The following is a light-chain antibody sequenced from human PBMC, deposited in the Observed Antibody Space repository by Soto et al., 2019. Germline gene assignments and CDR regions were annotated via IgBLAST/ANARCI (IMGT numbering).Light chain of an antibody. J-gene: IGLJ3*02. V-gene: IGLV1-47*03. CDR3: AAWDDSLVWV. CDR2: RNN. Sequence: QSVLTQPPSASGTPGQRVTISCSGSSSNIGSNYVYWYQQLPGTAPKLLIYRNNQRPSGVPDRFSGSKSGTSASLAISGLWSEDEADYYCAAWDDSLVWVFGGGTKLTVL. CDR1: SSNIGSNY.